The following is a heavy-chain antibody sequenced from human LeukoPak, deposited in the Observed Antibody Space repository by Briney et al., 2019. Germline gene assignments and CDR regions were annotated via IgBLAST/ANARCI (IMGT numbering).Heavy chain of an antibody. V-gene: IGHV4-34*01. CDR1: GDSISTYY. CDR3: ARAVDTAMVWFY. D-gene: IGHD5-18*01. J-gene: IGHJ4*02. Sequence: SETLSLTCAVSGDSISTYYWSWIRQPPGKGLEWIGEINHSGSTNYNPSLKSRVTISVDTSKNQFSLKLSSVTAADTAVYYCARAVDTAMVWFYWGQGTLVTVSS. CDR2: INHSGST.